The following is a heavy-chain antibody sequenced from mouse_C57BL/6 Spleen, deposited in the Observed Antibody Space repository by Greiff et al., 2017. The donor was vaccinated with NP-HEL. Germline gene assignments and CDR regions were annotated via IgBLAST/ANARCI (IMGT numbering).Heavy chain of an antibody. J-gene: IGHJ2*01. CDR1: GYTFTSYW. CDR2: IYPGSGST. CDR3: ARGWPEFDD. D-gene: IGHD3-3*01. Sequence: QVQLQQSGAELVKPGASVKMSCKASGYTFTSYWITWVKQRPGQGLEWIGDIYPGSGSTNYNEKFKSKATLTVATSSSTANRQLSSLTSEDSAVYYCARGWPEFDDWGQGTTLTVSS. V-gene: IGHV1-55*01.